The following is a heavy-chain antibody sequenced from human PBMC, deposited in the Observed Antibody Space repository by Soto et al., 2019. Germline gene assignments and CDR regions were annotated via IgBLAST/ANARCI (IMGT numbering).Heavy chain of an antibody. CDR2: IIPILGIA. Sequence: ALVKVSCKASGGTFSSYAISWVRQAPGQGLEWMGGIIPILGIANYAQKFQDRVTITADKSTSTAYMELSSLRSEDTAVYYCARGTWGGVVIIRYYYYGMDVWGQGTTVTVSS. CDR3: ARGTWGGVVIIRYYYYGMDV. J-gene: IGHJ6*02. CDR1: GGTFSSYA. V-gene: IGHV1-69*10. D-gene: IGHD3-3*01.